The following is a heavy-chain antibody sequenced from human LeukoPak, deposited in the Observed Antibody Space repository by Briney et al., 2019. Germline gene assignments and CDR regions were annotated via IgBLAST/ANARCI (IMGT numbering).Heavy chain of an antibody. Sequence: ASVKVSCKASGYTFTSYGISWVRQAPGQGLEWMGWISAYNGNTNYAQKLQGRVTMTTDTSTSTAYMELRSLRSDDTAVYYCARVEGYYYDSGGYYPYWGQGTLVTVSS. J-gene: IGHJ4*02. CDR1: GYTFTSYG. V-gene: IGHV1-18*01. CDR3: ARVEGYYYDSGGYYPY. CDR2: ISAYNGNT. D-gene: IGHD3-22*01.